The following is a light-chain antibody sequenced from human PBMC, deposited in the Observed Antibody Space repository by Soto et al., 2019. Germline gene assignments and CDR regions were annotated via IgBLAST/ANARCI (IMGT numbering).Light chain of an antibody. CDR3: SSYTSSSTLGL. J-gene: IGLJ1*01. CDR1: SSDVGGYNY. CDR2: EVS. V-gene: IGLV2-14*01. Sequence: QSVLTQPASVSGSPGQSITISCTETSSDVGGYNYVSWYQQHPGKAPKLMIYEVSYRPSGVSNRFSGSKSGNTASLTISGLQAEDEADYYCSSYTSSSTLGLFGTGTKVTVL.